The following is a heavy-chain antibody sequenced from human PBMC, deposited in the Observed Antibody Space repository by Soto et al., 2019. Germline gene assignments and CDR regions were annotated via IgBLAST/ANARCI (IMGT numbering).Heavy chain of an antibody. CDR1: GGTFSSYA. CDR3: ARTPRGVVVHRFDP. V-gene: IGHV1-69*13. CDR2: IIPIFGTA. J-gene: IGHJ5*02. D-gene: IGHD2-15*01. Sequence: SVKVSCKASGGTFSSYAISWVRQAPGQGLEWMGGIIPIFGTANYAQKFQGRVTITADESTSTAYMELSSLRSEDTAVYYCARTPRGVVVHRFDPWGQGTLVTVSS.